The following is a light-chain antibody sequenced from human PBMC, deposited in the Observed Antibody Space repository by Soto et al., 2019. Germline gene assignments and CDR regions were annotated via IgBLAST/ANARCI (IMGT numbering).Light chain of an antibody. J-gene: IGKJ1*01. CDR1: QSVSSSY. V-gene: IGKV3-20*01. CDR2: GAS. CDR3: QQYGSSPTT. Sequence: EIVLTQSPGTLSLSPGERATLSCRASQSVSSSYLAWYQQKPGQAPRLLIYGASSRVTGIPDRFSGSGSGTDFTLTISRLEPEDFAVYYCQQYGSSPTTFGQGTKLDIK.